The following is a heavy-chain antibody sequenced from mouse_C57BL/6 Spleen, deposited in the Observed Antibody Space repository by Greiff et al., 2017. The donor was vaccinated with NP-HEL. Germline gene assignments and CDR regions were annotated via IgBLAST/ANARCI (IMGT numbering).Heavy chain of an antibody. CDR1: GYTFTSYW. D-gene: IGHD1-1*01. J-gene: IGHJ2*01. CDR3: ARCYGSSYPYFDY. CDR2: IDPSDSYT. Sequence: QVQLKQPGAELVMPGASVKLSCKASGYTFTSYWMHWVKQRPGQGLEWIGEIDPSDSYTNYNQKFKGKSTLTVDKSSSTAYMQLSSLTSEDSAVYYCARCYGSSYPYFDYWGQGTTLTVSS. V-gene: IGHV1-69*01.